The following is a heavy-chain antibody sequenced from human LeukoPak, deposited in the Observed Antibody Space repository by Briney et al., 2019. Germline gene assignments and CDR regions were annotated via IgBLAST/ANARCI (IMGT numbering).Heavy chain of an antibody. D-gene: IGHD4-11*01. V-gene: IGHV3-21*01. CDR1: GFTFSHYT. Sequence: GGSLRLSCAACGFTFSHYTIVWVHQAPAKGLDRVACSTNSSSHIYYAASVKGRFTTSSDNAKHEVHLQMTSLRGEDTAIYYCARVMLGATVTTFHYYCMDVWGVGTAVTVSS. CDR3: ARVMLGATVTTFHYYCMDV. CDR2: STNSSSHI. J-gene: IGHJ6*03.